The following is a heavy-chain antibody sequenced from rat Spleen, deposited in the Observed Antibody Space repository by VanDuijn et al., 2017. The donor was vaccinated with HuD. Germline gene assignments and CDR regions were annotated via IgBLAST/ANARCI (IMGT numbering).Heavy chain of an antibody. J-gene: IGHJ4*01. V-gene: IGHV5-25*01. D-gene: IGHD3-6*01. CDR2: ISTGGGNT. Sequence: EVQLVESGGGLVQPGGSLKLSCAASGFTFSDYNMAWVRQAPTKGLEWVASISTGGGNTYYRDSVKGRFTISRDNAKSTLYLQMNSLQPEDTGTYYCARHLIGYGSYVMDAWGQGASVTVSS. CDR3: ARHLIGYGSYVMDA. CDR1: GFTFSDYN.